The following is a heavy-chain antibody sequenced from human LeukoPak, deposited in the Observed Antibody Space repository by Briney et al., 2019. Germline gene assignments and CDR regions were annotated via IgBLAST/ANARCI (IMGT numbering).Heavy chain of an antibody. Sequence: SGKVSCKASGYTFTGYYMHWVRQAPGQGLELMGWINPDSGGTNYAQKFQGRVTMTRDTSISTAYMELSRMTSDDTAVYFCARLNIPMGTFDYWGQGTLVTVSS. CDR2: INPDSGGT. D-gene: IGHD2-2*02. V-gene: IGHV1-2*02. CDR3: ARLNIPMGTFDY. J-gene: IGHJ4*02. CDR1: GYTFTGYY.